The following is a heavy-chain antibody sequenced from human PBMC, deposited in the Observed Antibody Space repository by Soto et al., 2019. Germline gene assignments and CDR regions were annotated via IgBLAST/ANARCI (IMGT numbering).Heavy chain of an antibody. CDR3: ARGGVRGTTSRGQVYN. Sequence: QVQVVESGGGLVKPGGSLRLSCAASGFTFSDYYMNWIRQAPGKGLEWVSYISSSSDYTKYADSVKGRFTTSRDNAKSSLYLQMNSLRAEDTAVYYCARGGVRGTTSRGQVYNWGQGTLVTVSS. D-gene: IGHD1-7*01. J-gene: IGHJ4*02. CDR1: GFTFSDYY. CDR2: ISSSSDYT. V-gene: IGHV3-11*06.